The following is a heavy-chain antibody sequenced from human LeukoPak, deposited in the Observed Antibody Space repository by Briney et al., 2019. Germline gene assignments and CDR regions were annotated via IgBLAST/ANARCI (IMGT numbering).Heavy chain of an antibody. V-gene: IGHV4-61*02. J-gene: IGHJ4*02. Sequence: SETLSLTCTVSGGSISSSSYYWGRIRQPAGKGLEWIGRIYPSGTTNYNPSVKSRVTISIDTSKNQFSLRLTSVTAADTAVYYCARDVTYYYDSSPRDWGQGTLVTVSS. CDR2: IYPSGTT. CDR1: GGSISSSSYY. D-gene: IGHD3-22*01. CDR3: ARDVTYYYDSSPRD.